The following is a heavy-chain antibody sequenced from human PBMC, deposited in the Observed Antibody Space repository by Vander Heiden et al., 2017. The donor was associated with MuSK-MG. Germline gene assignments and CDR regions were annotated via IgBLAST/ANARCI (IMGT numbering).Heavy chain of an antibody. V-gene: IGHV3-21*01. CDR2: ISSSSSYI. D-gene: IGHD3-10*01. CDR3: ARDPYYGSGSYYIDFDY. CDR1: GFTFSSYS. Sequence: EVQLVESGGGLVKPGGSLRLSCAASGFTFSSYSMHWVRQAPGKGREWVSSISSSSSYIYYADSVKGRFTISRDNAKNSLYLQINSLRAEDTAVYYCARDPYYGSGSYYIDFDYWGQGTLVTVSS. J-gene: IGHJ4*02.